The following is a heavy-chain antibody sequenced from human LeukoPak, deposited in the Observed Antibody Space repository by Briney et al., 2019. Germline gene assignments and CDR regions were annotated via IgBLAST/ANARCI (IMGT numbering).Heavy chain of an antibody. CDR1: GFALTTYN. CDR3: ARAPTGWNWFDP. V-gene: IGHV1-18*01. D-gene: IGHD6-19*01. CDR2: VTAFNENT. Sequence: GASVKVSCKASGFALTTYNIVWLRQAPGQGLEWVGWVTAFNENTHYSRKVQGRVTMTRDTSTSTAYMELRSLRSDDTAVYYCARAPTGWNWFDPWGQGTLVTVSS. J-gene: IGHJ5*02.